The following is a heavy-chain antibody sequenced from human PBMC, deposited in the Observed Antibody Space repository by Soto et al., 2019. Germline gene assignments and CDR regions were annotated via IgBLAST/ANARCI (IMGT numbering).Heavy chain of an antibody. CDR2: IYWDDDK. CDR1: GFSLSTSGVG. J-gene: IGHJ4*02. V-gene: IGHV2-5*02. D-gene: IGHD3-16*02. Sequence: GSVPTLVNPTQTLTLTCTFSGFSLSTSGVGVGWIRQPPGKALEWLALIYWDDDKRYSPSLKSRLTITKDTSKNQVVLTMTNMEPVDTATYYCAHNSHLKGYVWGSYRYDYFDCWGEGTLVTVSS. CDR3: AHNSHLKGYVWGSYRYDYFDC.